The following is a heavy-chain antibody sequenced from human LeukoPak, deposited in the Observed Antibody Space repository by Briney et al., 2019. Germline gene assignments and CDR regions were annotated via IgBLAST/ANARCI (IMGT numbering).Heavy chain of an antibody. V-gene: IGHV3-7*01. Sequence: PGGSLRLSCAASGFTFSSYWMSWVRQAPGKGLEWVANIKQDGSEKYYVDSVKGRFTISRDNAKNSLYLQMNSLRAEDTAVYYCAKDRGELLGYFDYWGQGTLVTVSS. CDR2: IKQDGSEK. CDR1: GFTFSSYW. D-gene: IGHD1-26*01. CDR3: AKDRGELLGYFDY. J-gene: IGHJ4*02.